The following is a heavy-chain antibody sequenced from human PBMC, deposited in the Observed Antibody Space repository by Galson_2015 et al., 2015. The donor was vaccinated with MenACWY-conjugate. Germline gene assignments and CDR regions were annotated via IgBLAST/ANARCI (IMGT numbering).Heavy chain of an antibody. V-gene: IGHV3-30*04. CDR3: ARAPVSQGPYYDYGMDV. J-gene: IGHJ6*02. Sequence: SLRLSCAASGFTFSSYAMHWVRQAPGKGLEWVAVISYDGSNKYYADSVKGRFTISRDNSKNTLYLQMNSLRAEDTAVYYCARAPVSQGPYYDYGMDVWGQGTTVTVSS. CDR2: ISYDGSNK. CDR1: GFTFSSYA.